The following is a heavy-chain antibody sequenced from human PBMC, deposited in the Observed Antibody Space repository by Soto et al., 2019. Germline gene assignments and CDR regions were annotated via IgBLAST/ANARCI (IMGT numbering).Heavy chain of an antibody. CDR3: AKDLERWLQLGVFDY. V-gene: IGHV3-23*01. J-gene: IGHJ4*02. D-gene: IGHD1-1*01. CDR1: GFTFSNYA. Sequence: EVQLLESGGGLVQPGGSLRLSCAASGFTFSNYAMNWVRQAPGKGLEWVSAISDSGYSTDYVDSVKGRFTISRDNSKNTLYLQMNSLRAEDTAVYYCAKDLERWLQLGVFDYWGQGTLVTVSS. CDR2: ISDSGYST.